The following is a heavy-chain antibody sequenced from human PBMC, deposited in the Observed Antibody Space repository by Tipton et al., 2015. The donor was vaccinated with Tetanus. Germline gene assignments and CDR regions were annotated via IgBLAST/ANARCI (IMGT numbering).Heavy chain of an antibody. D-gene: IGHD4-17*01. CDR1: SGSFSGYY. Sequence: TLSLTCAVYSGSFSGYYWTWIRQPPGKGLEWIGEINHSGSTNYNPPLKGRVTISVDTSTNQFSLGFRSLTAADTAVYYCARTATVTTSSLDPWGQGTPVTVSS. CDR3: ARTATVTTSSLDP. J-gene: IGHJ5*02. CDR2: INHSGST. V-gene: IGHV4-34*01.